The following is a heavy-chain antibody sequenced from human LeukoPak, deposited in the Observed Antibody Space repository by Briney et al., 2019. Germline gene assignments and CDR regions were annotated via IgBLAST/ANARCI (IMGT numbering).Heavy chain of an antibody. D-gene: IGHD4-11*01. CDR2: INPSGGST. CDR1: GYTFTSYY. V-gene: IGHV1-46*01. J-gene: IGHJ4*02. Sequence: GASVKVSCKASGYTFTSYYMHWVRQAPGQGLEWMGIINPSGGSTSYAQKFQGRVTMTRDMSTSTVYMELSSLRSEDTAVYYCARDGIGTDYIRYFDFWGQGTLATVSS. CDR3: ARDGIGTDYIRYFDF.